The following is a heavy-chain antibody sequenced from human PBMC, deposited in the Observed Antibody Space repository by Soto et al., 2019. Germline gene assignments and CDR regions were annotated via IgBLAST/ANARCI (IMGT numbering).Heavy chain of an antibody. CDR1: GYTFTSYA. CDR2: INAGNGNT. Sequence: ASVKVSCKSSGYTFTSYAMHWVRQAPGQRLEWMGWINAGNGNTKYSQKFQGRVNITRDTSASTAYMELSSLRSEDTAVYYCARVKNEYSSPFDIWGQGTMVTVSS. D-gene: IGHD6-6*01. J-gene: IGHJ3*02. CDR3: ARVKNEYSSPFDI. V-gene: IGHV1-3*01.